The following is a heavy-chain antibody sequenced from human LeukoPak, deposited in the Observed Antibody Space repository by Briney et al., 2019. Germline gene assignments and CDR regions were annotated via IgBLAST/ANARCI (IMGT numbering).Heavy chain of an antibody. CDR2: ISYDGSNK. CDR1: GFTFSSYG. J-gene: IGHJ4*02. D-gene: IGHD3-22*01. Sequence: GRSLRLSCAASGFTFSSYGMHWVRQAPGEGLEWVAVISYDGSNKYYADSVKGRFTISRDNSKNTLYLQMNSLRAEDTAVYYCAKDLYSSGTGLFDYWGQGTLVTVSS. CDR3: AKDLYSSGTGLFDY. V-gene: IGHV3-30*18.